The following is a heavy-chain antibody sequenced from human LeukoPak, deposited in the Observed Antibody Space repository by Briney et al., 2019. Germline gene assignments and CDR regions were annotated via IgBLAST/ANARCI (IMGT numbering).Heavy chain of an antibody. D-gene: IGHD1-26*01. J-gene: IGHJ4*02. CDR1: GGSISIYY. CDR3: ARGGYSGSYPIDY. V-gene: IGHV4-4*07. CDR2: IYTSGST. Sequence: SETLSLTCTVSGGSISIYYWSWIRQPAGKGLEWIGHIYTSGSTNYNPSLKSRVTMSIDTSKNQFSLKLSSVTAADTAVYYCARGGYSGSYPIDYWGQGTLVTVSS.